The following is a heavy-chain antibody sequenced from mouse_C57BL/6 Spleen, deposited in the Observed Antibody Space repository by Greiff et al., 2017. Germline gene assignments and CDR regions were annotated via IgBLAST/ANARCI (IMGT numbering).Heavy chain of an antibody. CDR1: GYSFTGYF. CDR2: INPYNGDT. J-gene: IGHJ1*03. V-gene: IGHV1-20*01. Sequence: EVQLVESGPELVKPGDSVKISCKASGYSFTGYFMNWVMQSHGKSLEWIGRINPYNGDTFYNQKFKGKATLTVDKSSSTAHMELRSLTSEDSAVYYCARGGYGSSYGYFDVWGTGTTVTVSS. CDR3: ARGGYGSSYGYFDV. D-gene: IGHD1-1*01.